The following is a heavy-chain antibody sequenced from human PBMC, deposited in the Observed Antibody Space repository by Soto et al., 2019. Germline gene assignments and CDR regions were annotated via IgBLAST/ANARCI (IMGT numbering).Heavy chain of an antibody. CDR1: GFTFSSYG. J-gene: IGHJ4*02. D-gene: IGHD3-3*01. V-gene: IGHV3-30*18. Sequence: GGSLRLSCAASGFTFSSYGMHWVRQAPGKGLEWVAVISYDGSNKYYADSVKGRFTISRDNSKNMLYLQMNSLRAEDTAVYYCAKGYDFWSGSDYYFDYWGQGTLVTVSS. CDR3: AKGYDFWSGSDYYFDY. CDR2: ISYDGSNK.